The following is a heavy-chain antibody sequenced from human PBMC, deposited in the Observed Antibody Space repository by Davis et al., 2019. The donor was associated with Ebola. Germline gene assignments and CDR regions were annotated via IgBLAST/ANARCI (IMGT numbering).Heavy chain of an antibody. CDR2: ISGSGGST. D-gene: IGHD3-10*01. Sequence: GESLKISCAASGFTVSSNYMSWVRQAPGKGLEWVSAISGSGGSTYYADSVKGRFTISRDNSKNTLYLQMNSLRAEDTAVYYCAKDRDGWFGELYSFDYWGQGTLVTVSS. CDR3: AKDRDGWFGELYSFDY. J-gene: IGHJ4*02. V-gene: IGHV3-23*01. CDR1: GFTVSSNY.